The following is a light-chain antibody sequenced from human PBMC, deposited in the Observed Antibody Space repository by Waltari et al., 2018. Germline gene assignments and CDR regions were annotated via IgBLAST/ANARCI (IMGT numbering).Light chain of an antibody. J-gene: IGKJ4*01. V-gene: IGKV1-13*02. CDR2: DAS. CDR3: QQFISYPRT. Sequence: IQLTQSPSSLSASLGDRVTITCRASQGFNTALAWYQQKPGKAPNLLIYDASNLESGVPGRFSGSGSGTDFSLTIRSLQPEDFATYYCQQFISYPRTFGGGTKVEIK. CDR1: QGFNTA.